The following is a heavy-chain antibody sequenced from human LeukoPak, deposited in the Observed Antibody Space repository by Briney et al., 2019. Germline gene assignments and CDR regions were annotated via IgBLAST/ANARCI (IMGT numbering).Heavy chain of an antibody. J-gene: IGHJ4*02. D-gene: IGHD6-13*01. CDR1: GGSISSYY. V-gene: IGHV4-59*08. Sequence: SETLSLTCTVSGGSISSYYWSWIRQPPGKGLEWIGYISYSGCTNYNPSLKGRVTISVDTSKNQFSLKLSSVTAADTAVYYCARRWSSSWVYFDYWGQGTLVTVSS. CDR3: ARRWSSSWVYFDY. CDR2: ISYSGCT.